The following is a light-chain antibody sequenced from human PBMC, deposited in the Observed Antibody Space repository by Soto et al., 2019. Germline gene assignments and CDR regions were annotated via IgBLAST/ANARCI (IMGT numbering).Light chain of an antibody. V-gene: IGKV3-15*01. CDR2: DAS. J-gene: IGKJ4*01. CDR1: QNVYNN. CDR3: QQCRNWPLT. Sequence: EIVMTQSPATLSVSPGDGATLSCKASQNVYNNLAWYQQRPGQPPRLLIYDASTRATGISARFSGSGYGTEFTLTISSLQSEDFAVYFCQQCRNWPLTFGEGTKVEIK.